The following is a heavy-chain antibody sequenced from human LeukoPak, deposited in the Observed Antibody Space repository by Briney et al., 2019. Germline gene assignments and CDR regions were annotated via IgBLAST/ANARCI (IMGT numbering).Heavy chain of an antibody. D-gene: IGHD5-18*01. V-gene: IGHV3-48*03. CDR1: GFTFSSYE. CDR3: ARDSGRGGYSYGPRDY. J-gene: IGHJ4*02. CDR2: ISSSGSTI. Sequence: PGGSLRLSCAASGFTFSSYEMNWVRQAPGKGLEWVSYISSSGSTIYYADSVKGRFTISRDNAKNSLYLQVNSLRAEDTAVYYCARDSGRGGYSYGPRDYWGQGTLVTVSS.